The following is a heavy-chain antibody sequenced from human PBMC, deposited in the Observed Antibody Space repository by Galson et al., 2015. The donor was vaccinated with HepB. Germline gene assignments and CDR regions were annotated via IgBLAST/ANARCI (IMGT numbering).Heavy chain of an antibody. CDR3: AKDLSPLYYYYGLDV. CDR2: ISGSGGST. V-gene: IGHV3-23*01. Sequence: SLRLSCAASGFTFSNYAMSWVRQAPGEGLEWVSAISGSGGSTYYADSVKGRFTISRDNSKNTPYLQMNSLRVEDTAIYYCAKDLSPLYYYYGLDVWGQGTTVTVSS. CDR1: GFTFSNYA. J-gene: IGHJ6*02. D-gene: IGHD3-16*02.